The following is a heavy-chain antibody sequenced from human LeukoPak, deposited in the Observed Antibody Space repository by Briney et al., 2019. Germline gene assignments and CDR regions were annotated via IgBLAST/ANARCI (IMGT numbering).Heavy chain of an antibody. CDR2: ISGGGGST. V-gene: IGHV3-23*01. Sequence: GGSLRLSCAASGFTFSSSAMSWVRQAPGKGLEWLSTISGGGGSTYYADSVKGRFTVSRDNSKNTLYVQMKSLRAEDTAVYYCAKDFVVVPGNVNYFDYWGQGTLVTVSS. CDR3: AKDFVVVPGNVNYFDY. J-gene: IGHJ4*02. D-gene: IGHD2-21*02. CDR1: GFTFSSSA.